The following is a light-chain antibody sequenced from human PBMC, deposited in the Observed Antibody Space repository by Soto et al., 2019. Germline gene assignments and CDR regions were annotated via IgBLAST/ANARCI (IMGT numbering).Light chain of an antibody. CDR1: QSISSY. Sequence: DIHMTQSPSSLSASVGDRVTITCRASQSISSYLNWYQQKPGKAPKLLIYAASSLQSGVPSRFSGSGAGTDFTLTISSLQPEDFATYDCQQSYGAPSITFGQGTRLEIK. CDR2: AAS. CDR3: QQSYGAPSIT. J-gene: IGKJ5*01. V-gene: IGKV1-39*01.